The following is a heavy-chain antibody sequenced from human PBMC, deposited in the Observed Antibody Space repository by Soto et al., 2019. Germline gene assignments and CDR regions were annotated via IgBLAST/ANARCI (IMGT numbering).Heavy chain of an antibody. CDR3: ASLTGLHSGYDLGPLPDAFDI. Sequence: GASVKVSCKASGGTFSSYAISWVRQAPGQGLEWMGGIIPIFGTANYAQKFQGRVTITADKSTSTAYMELSSLRSEDTAVYYCASLTGLHSGYDLGPLPDAFDIWGQGTMVTVSS. D-gene: IGHD5-12*01. CDR2: IIPIFGTA. CDR1: GGTFSSYA. V-gene: IGHV1-69*06. J-gene: IGHJ3*02.